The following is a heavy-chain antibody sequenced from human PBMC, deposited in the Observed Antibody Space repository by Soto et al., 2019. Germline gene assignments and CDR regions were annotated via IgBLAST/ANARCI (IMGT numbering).Heavy chain of an antibody. V-gene: IGHV2-5*02. CDR3: ARIYNHYVFDP. CDR2: IFWVDDQ. J-gene: IGHJ5*02. D-gene: IGHD4-4*01. Sequence: QITLKESGPTLVKPTQTLTLTCTFSGFSLTTSVVGVGWIRQPPGQALEWLALIFWVDDQRFSPSLKSRLTITKHTSTNWGVLTMNNVDPMDTATYYCARIYNHYVFDPCCQGSLVTVSS. CDR1: GFSLTTSVVG.